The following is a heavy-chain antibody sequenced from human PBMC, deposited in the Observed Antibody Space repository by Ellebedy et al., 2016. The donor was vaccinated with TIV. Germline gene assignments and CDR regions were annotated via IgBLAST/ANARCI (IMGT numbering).Heavy chain of an antibody. J-gene: IGHJ4*02. Sequence: GESLKISXEVSGFTFRSHWMYWVRQVPGQGPEWVSRISPDGKKTTYADSVKGRFTISRDNSKNTLYLQMNSLRAEDTAVYYCAKGRGGSRSAFDYWGQGTLVTVSS. CDR1: GFTFRSHW. CDR3: AKGRGGSRSAFDY. D-gene: IGHD2-15*01. CDR2: ISPDGKKT. V-gene: IGHV3-74*03.